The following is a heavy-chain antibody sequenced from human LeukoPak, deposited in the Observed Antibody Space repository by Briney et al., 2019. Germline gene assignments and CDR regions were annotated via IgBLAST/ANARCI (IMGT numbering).Heavy chain of an antibody. CDR1: SGSFSTYY. V-gene: IGHV4-34*01. CDR2: VTHTGST. J-gene: IGHJ4*02. Sequence: SETLSLTCAVYSGSFSTYYWSWIRQPPGKGLEWIGEVTHTGSTNYKPSLKSRVTISVDTSKNHFSLKLSSVTAADTAVYYCARGRPSIAVATTGIDYWGQGTLVTVSS. CDR3: ARGRPSIAVATTGIDY. D-gene: IGHD6-19*01.